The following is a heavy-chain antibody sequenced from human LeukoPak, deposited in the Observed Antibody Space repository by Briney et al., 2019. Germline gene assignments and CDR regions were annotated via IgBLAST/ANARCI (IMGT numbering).Heavy chain of an antibody. CDR3: ARDGLGDSSGYFPDAFDI. V-gene: IGHV1-69*06. J-gene: IGHJ3*02. CDR1: GGTFSSYA. Sequence: VASVKVSCKASGGTFSSYAINWVRQAPGQGLEWMGGIIPIFGTANYAQKFQGRVTITADKSTSTAYMELSSLRSEDTAVYYCARDGLGDSSGYFPDAFDIWGQGTMVTVSS. D-gene: IGHD3-22*01. CDR2: IIPIFGTA.